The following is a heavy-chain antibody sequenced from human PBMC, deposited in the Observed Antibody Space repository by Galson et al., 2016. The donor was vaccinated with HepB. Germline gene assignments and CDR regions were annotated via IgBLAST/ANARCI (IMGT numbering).Heavy chain of an antibody. CDR3: AKTGVYNWNDVDLEY. CDR2: IWYDGSNE. Sequence: SLRLSCAASGFTFTNYGMHWVRQPPGRGLQWVAAIWYDGSNEFYADAVKGRFTISRDNARNSVSLLMNSLRVEDTAVYYCAKTGVYNWNDVDLEYWGQGTLVTVSS. CDR1: GFTFTNYG. V-gene: IGHV3-33*03. D-gene: IGHD1-1*01. J-gene: IGHJ4*02.